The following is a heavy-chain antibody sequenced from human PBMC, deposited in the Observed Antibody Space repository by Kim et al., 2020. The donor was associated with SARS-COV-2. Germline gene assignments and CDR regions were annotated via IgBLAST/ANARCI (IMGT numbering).Heavy chain of an antibody. J-gene: IGHJ3*02. V-gene: IGHV3-30*01. Sequence: ADSVKGRFTISRDNSKNTLYLQMNSLRAEDTAVYYCARDIGGDYVDAFDIWGQGTMVTVSS. CDR3: ARDIGGDYVDAFDI. D-gene: IGHD4-17*01.